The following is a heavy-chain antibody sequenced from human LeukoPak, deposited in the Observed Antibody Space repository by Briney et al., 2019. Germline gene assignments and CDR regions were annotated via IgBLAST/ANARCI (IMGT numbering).Heavy chain of an antibody. V-gene: IGHV3-20*04. CDR1: GFSFSSYS. CDR2: INWNGGST. J-gene: IGHJ4*02. Sequence: GGSLRLSCAASGFSFSSYSMNWVRQAPGKGLEWVSGINWNGGSTGYADSVKGRFTISRDNAKNSLYLQMNSLRAEDTALYYCARGDIVVVPAAMLGYWGQGTLVTVSS. CDR3: ARGDIVVVPAAMLGY. D-gene: IGHD2-2*01.